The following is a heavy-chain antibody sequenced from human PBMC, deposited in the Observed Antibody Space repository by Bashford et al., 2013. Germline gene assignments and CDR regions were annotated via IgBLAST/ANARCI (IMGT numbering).Heavy chain of an antibody. V-gene: IGHV5-51*01. J-gene: IGHJ2*01. CDR3: ARPGGVRELSNWYFDL. CDR2: IYPGDSDT. D-gene: IGHD3-16*02. Sequence: WVRQMPGKGLEWMGIIYPGDSDTRYSPSFQGQVTISADKSISTAYLQWSSLKASDTAMYYXARPGGVRELSNWYFDLWGLAPWSPSPQ.